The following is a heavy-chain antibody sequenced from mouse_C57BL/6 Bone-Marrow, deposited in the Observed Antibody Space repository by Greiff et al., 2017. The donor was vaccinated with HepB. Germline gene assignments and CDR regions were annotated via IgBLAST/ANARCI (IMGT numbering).Heavy chain of an antibody. V-gene: IGHV1-81*01. D-gene: IGHD2-3*01. Sequence: QVHVKQSGAELARPGASVKLSCKASGYTFTSYGISWVKQRTGQGLEWIGEIYPRSGNTYYNEKFKGKATLTADKSSSTAYMELRSLTSEDSAVYFCARRRIYDGYYRACFAYWGQGTLVTVSA. J-gene: IGHJ3*01. CDR2: IYPRSGNT. CDR3: ARRRIYDGYYRACFAY. CDR1: GYTFTSYG.